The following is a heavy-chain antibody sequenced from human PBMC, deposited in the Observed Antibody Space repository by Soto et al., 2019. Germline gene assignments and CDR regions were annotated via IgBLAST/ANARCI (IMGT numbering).Heavy chain of an antibody. Sequence: QVQLQESGPGLVKPSQTLSLTCTVSGGSISSGGYYWTWIRQHPGKGLEWIGYNYYSGITYYNHSLKSRITISLDTSKNQFALKLSSVTAADTAVYYCARGSSIAGLYYGMDVWGQGTTVTVSS. CDR3: ARGSSIAGLYYGMDV. J-gene: IGHJ6*02. CDR1: GGSISSGGYY. V-gene: IGHV4-31*03. CDR2: NYYSGIT. D-gene: IGHD6-6*01.